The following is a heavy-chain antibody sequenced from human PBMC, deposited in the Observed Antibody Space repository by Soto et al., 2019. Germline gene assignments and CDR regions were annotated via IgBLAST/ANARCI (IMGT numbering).Heavy chain of an antibody. CDR1: GYTFTNFG. Sequence: QVQLVQSGAEVKKPGASVKVSCKASGYTFTNFGISWVRQAPGQGLEWMGWISAYNGNTNYAQNFQGRVTMTTDTCTRRAYRERRRRRCGETAVDYCARGGTPVGYGGEGTRVAVCS. CDR3: ARGGTPVGY. D-gene: IGHD3-16*01. V-gene: IGHV1-18*01. CDR2: ISAYNGNT. J-gene: IGHJ4*02.